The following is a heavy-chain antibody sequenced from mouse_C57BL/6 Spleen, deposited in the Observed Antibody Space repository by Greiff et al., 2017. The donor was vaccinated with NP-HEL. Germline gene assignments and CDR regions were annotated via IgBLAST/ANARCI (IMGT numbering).Heavy chain of an antibody. D-gene: IGHD4-1*01. J-gene: IGHJ2*01. V-gene: IGHV3-6*01. CDR2: ISYDGSN. CDR3: ARGREANWYYFDY. CDR1: GYSITSGYY. Sequence: DVKLQESGPGLVKPSQSLSLTCSVTGYSITSGYYWNWIRQFPGNKLEWMGYISYDGSNNYNPSLKNRISITRDTSKNQFFLKLNSVTTEDTATYYCARGREANWYYFDYWGQGTTLTVSS.